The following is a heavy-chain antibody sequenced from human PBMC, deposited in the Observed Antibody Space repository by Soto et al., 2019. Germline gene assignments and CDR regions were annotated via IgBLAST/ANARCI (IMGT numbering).Heavy chain of an antibody. CDR2: VYHTGST. V-gene: IGHV4-4*02. Sequence: QVLLQESGPGLINASGTLSLTCGVSGGSISTNNWWSWVRQTPGQGLEWIAEVYHTGSTHHNPSLKSRLTLSVDKSKNQFSLRLTSVTAADSAVYYCARAKLCNTLSCPHSFDTWGQRTLVSVSS. CDR1: GGSISTNNW. CDR3: ARAKLCNTLSCPHSFDT. J-gene: IGHJ4*02. D-gene: IGHD2-15*01.